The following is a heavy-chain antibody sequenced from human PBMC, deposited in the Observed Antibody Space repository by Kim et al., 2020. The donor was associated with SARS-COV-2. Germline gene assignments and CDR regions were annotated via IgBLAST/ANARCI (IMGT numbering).Heavy chain of an antibody. Sequence: YAGPVKGRLTISRDHAKNSLYLQMNSRRAEDKAVYYCASWYYYSYAFDIWGQGTMVTVSS. V-gene: IGHV3-11*01. D-gene: IGHD3-10*01. CDR3: ASWYYYSYAFDI. J-gene: IGHJ3*02.